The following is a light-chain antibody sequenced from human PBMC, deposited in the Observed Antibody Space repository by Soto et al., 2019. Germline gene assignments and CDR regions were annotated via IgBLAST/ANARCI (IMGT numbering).Light chain of an antibody. CDR3: QQYNNWPLT. Sequence: EIVMTQSPATLSVSRMEIATLSCGASQSVSSNLAWYQQKPGQAPRLLIYGASTRATGIPARFSGSGSGTEFTLTISSLQSEDFAVYFCQQYNNWPLTFGQGTKVDI. CDR1: QSVSSN. V-gene: IGKV3-15*01. CDR2: GAS. J-gene: IGKJ1*01.